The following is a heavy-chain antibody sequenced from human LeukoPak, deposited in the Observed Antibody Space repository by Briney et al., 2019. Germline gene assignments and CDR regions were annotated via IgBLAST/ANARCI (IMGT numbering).Heavy chain of an antibody. Sequence: GASVKVSCKASGYTFTSYDINWVRQAAGQGLEWMGWMNPNSGNTGYAQKFQGRVTMTRDMSTSTVYMELSSLRSEDTAVYYCARVLGYSYGPDYWGQGTLVTVSS. CDR1: GYTFTSYD. D-gene: IGHD5-18*01. V-gene: IGHV1-8*01. CDR3: ARVLGYSYGPDY. CDR2: MNPNSGNT. J-gene: IGHJ4*02.